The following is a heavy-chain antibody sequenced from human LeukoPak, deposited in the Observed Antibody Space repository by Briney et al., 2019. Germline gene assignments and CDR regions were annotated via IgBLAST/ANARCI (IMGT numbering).Heavy chain of an antibody. D-gene: IGHD3-10*01. V-gene: IGHV3-7*01. CDR1: GFTFSSYW. J-gene: IGHJ6*02. CDR2: IKQAGSEK. Sequence: GGSLRLSCAASGFTFSSYWMSWVRQAPGKGLEWVANIKQAGSEKYYVDSVKGRFIISRDNVENSLDLQMNSLRVEDTAVYYCATEYYGSGSLPPYYYGMDVWGQGTTVTVSS. CDR3: ATEYYGSGSLPPYYYGMDV.